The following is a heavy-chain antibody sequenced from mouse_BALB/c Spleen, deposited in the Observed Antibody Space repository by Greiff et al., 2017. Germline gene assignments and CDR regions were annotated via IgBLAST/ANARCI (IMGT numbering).Heavy chain of an antibody. D-gene: IGHD2-4*01. V-gene: IGHV5-6-2*01. CDR3: ASYDYDRGSDFDV. J-gene: IGHJ1*01. Sequence: EVKLQESGGGLVKLGGSLKLSCAASGFTFSSYYMSWVRQTPEKRLELVAAINSNGGSTYYPDTVKGRFTISRDNAKNTLYLQMSSLKSEDTALYYCASYDYDRGSDFDVWGAGTTVTVSS. CDR2: INSNGGST. CDR1: GFTFSSYY.